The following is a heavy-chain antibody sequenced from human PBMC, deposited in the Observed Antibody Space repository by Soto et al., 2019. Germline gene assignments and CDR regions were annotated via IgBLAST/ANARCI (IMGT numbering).Heavy chain of an antibody. CDR2: ISYDGSNK. Sequence: GGSLRLSCAASGFTFSSYGMHWVRQAPGKGLEWVAVISYDGSNKYYADSVKGRFTISRDNSKNTLYLQMNSLRAEDTAVYYCAKEGVRYYYDSSGPLFDYWGQGTLVTVSS. CDR3: AKEGVRYYYDSSGPLFDY. D-gene: IGHD3-22*01. CDR1: GFTFSSYG. V-gene: IGHV3-30*18. J-gene: IGHJ4*02.